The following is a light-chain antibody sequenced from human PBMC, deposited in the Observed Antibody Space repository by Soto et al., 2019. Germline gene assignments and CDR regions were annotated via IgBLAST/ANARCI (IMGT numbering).Light chain of an antibody. V-gene: IGKV1-9*01. J-gene: IGKJ5*01. Sequence: QLTQSPSSLSASVGDRVNVTCRASQDISRYLAWFQQVPGKAPKLLIYTASTSQSGVPSRFIGSGSGTEFTLTISSLQPEDFATYYCQQLNSYPITFGQGTRLEIK. CDR2: TAS. CDR3: QQLNSYPIT. CDR1: QDISRY.